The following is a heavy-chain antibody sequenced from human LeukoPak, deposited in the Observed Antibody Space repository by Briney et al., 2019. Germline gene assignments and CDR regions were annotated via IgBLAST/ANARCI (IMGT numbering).Heavy chain of an antibody. CDR2: INPNGGGT. D-gene: IGHD3-3*01. J-gene: IGHJ4*02. Sequence: ASVKVSCKASGCTFTGYYMHWVRQAPGQGLEWMGWINPNGGGTNYAQKFQGRVTMTRDTSISTAYMELSRLRSDDTAVYYCARGDPPRFGVVTYVHDYWGQGTLVTVSS. CDR3: ARGDPPRFGVVTYVHDY. CDR1: GCTFTGYY. V-gene: IGHV1-2*02.